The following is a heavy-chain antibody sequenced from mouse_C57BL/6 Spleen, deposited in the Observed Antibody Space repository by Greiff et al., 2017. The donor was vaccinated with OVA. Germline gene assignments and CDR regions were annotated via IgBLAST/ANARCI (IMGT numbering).Heavy chain of an antibody. CDR1: GYTFTSYW. J-gene: IGHJ1*03. CDR2: IDPSDSET. D-gene: IGHD2-1*01. CDR3: ARCLYYGNYLWYFDV. V-gene: IGHV1-52*01. Sequence: QVHVKQPGAELVRPGSSVKLSCKASGYTFTSYWMHWVKQRPIQGLEWIGNIDPSDSETHYNQKFKDKATLTVDKSSSTAYMQLSSLTSEDSAVYYCARCLYYGNYLWYFDVWGTGTTVTVSS.